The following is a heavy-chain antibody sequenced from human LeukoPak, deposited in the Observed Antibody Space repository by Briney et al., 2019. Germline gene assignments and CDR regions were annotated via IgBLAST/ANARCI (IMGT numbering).Heavy chain of an antibody. J-gene: IGHJ5*02. V-gene: IGHV4-34*01. CDR3: ARRRYSYGP. Sequence: SETLSLTCAVYGGSFSGYYWSWIRQPPGKGLEWIGEINHSGSTNYNPSLKSRVTISVVTSKNQFALKLSSVTAADTAVYYCARRRYSYGPWGQGTLVTVSS. CDR2: INHSGST. CDR1: GGSFSGYY. D-gene: IGHD5-18*01.